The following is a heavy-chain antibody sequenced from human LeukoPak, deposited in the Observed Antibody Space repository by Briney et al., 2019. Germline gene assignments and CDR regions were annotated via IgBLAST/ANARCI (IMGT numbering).Heavy chain of an antibody. CDR3: ARTRYNNYWIDY. J-gene: IGHJ4*02. D-gene: IGHD4-11*01. V-gene: IGHV3-48*02. CDR2: ITSGSSSI. Sequence: PGGSLRLSCAASGFTFSSYAMSWVRQAPGKGLEWVSYITSGSSSIYYADSVKGRFTISRDNAKNSLFLQMNSLRDEDTAVYYCARTRYNNYWIDYWGQGTLVTVSS. CDR1: GFTFSSYA.